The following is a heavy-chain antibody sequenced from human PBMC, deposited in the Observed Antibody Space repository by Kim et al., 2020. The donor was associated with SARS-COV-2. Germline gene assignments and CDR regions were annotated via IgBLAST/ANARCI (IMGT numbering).Heavy chain of an antibody. D-gene: IGHD3-9*01. Sequence: SETLSLTCTVSGGSISSGGYYWSWIRQHPGKGLEWIGYIYYSGSTYYNPSLKSRVTITVDTSKNQFSLKLSPVTAADTAVYYCARVTGLRYLDWLTNNYFDYWGQGTLVTVSS. CDR2: IYYSGST. CDR1: GGSISSGGYY. J-gene: IGHJ4*02. V-gene: IGHV4-31*03. CDR3: ARVTGLRYLDWLTNNYFDY.